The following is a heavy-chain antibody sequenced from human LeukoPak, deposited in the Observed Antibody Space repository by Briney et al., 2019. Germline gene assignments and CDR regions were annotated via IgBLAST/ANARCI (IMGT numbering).Heavy chain of an antibody. CDR2: INHSGST. V-gene: IGHV4-34*01. J-gene: IGHJ6*04. CDR3: ARATAMGDYYYGMGV. D-gene: IGHD2-21*02. Sequence: SETLSLTCAVYGGSFSGYYWSWIRQPPGKGLEWIGEINHSGSTNYNPSLKSRVTISVDTSKNQFSLKLSSVTAADTAVYYCARATAMGDYYYGMGVWGKGTTVTVSS. CDR1: GGSFSGYY.